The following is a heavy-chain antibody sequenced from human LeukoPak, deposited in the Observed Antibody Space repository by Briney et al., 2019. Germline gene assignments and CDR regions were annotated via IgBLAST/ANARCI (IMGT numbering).Heavy chain of an antibody. CDR1: GFTFSSYW. J-gene: IGHJ3*01. CDR2: IKQDESEK. V-gene: IGHV3-7*01. Sequence: GGSLRLSCAASGFTFSSYWLSWVHQAPGKGLEWVANIKQDESEKHYADSVKGRFTISRDNAKDSLYLQMNSLTAEDTAVFYCARRRYGEAFNVWGQGTMVTVSS. CDR3: ARRRYGEAFNV. D-gene: IGHD3-9*01.